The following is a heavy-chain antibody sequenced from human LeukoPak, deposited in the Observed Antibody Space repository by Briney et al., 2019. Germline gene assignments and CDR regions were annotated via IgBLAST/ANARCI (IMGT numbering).Heavy chain of an antibody. J-gene: IGHJ4*02. CDR1: GFTFSSYA. V-gene: IGHV3-23*01. D-gene: IGHD3-16*01. Sequence: GGSLRLSCAASGFTFSSYAMSWVRQAPGKGLEWVSGISGSGGSTYYADSVKGRFTISRDNSKNTLYLQMNSLTADDTAVYYCAREGGGSHHDYWGQGTLVTVSS. CDR2: ISGSGGST. CDR3: AREGGGSHHDY.